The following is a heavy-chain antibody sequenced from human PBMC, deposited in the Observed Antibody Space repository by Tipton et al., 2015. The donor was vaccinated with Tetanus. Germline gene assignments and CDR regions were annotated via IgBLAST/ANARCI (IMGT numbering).Heavy chain of an antibody. D-gene: IGHD6-13*01. J-gene: IGHJ3*02. V-gene: IGHV4-59*12. CDR1: GGSIGSYY. CDR3: ARGGYSSSSDAFDI. Sequence: TLSLTCTVSGGSIGSYYWSWIRQPPGKGLEWIGYIYYSGSTNYNPSLKSRVTISVDTSKNQFSLKLSSVTAADTAVYYCARGGYSSSSDAFDIWGQGTMVTVSS. CDR2: IYYSGST.